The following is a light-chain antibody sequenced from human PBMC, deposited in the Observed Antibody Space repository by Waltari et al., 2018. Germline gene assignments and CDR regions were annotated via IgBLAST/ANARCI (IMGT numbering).Light chain of an antibody. Sequence: SSELTQDPTVSVAMGQTVRITFQGDSLRSNYASWCQQTPGQAPILVIFDKNNRPSGVPDRFSGSSSDNTAVLTITGAQAEDEASYYCHSRDASGVGGSFGGGTKLTVL. CDR1: SLRSNY. V-gene: IGLV3-19*01. J-gene: IGLJ2*01. CDR3: HSRDASGVGGS. CDR2: DKN.